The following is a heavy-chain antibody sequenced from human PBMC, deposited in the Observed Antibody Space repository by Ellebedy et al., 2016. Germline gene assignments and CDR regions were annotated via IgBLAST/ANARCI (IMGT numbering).Heavy chain of an antibody. V-gene: IGHV4-34*01. CDR1: GGSFSGYY. D-gene: IGHD3-22*01. CDR3: AREDYYDSSGCCSPYWFNP. Sequence: SETLSLXCAVYGGSFSGYYWSWIRQPPGKGLEWIGEINHSGSTNYNPSLKSRVTISVDTSKNQFSLKLSSVTAADTAVYYCAREDYYDSSGCCSPYWFNPWGQGTLVTVSS. CDR2: INHSGST. J-gene: IGHJ5*02.